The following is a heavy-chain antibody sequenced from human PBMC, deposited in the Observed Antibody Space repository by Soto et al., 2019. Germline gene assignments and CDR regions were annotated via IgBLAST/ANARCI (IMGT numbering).Heavy chain of an antibody. CDR2: IIPVFGTV. Sequence: ASVKVSCKASGGTFSSYAISWVRQAPGQGLEWMGGIIPVFGTVDYAQKFQGRVTITADESTSTAYMELSSLRSEDTAVYYCARDYGDYYFDYWGQGTLVTVSS. CDR3: ARDYGDYYFDY. CDR1: GGTFSSYA. D-gene: IGHD4-17*01. J-gene: IGHJ4*02. V-gene: IGHV1-69*13.